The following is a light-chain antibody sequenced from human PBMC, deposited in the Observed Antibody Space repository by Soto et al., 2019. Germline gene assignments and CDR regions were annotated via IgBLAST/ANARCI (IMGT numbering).Light chain of an antibody. CDR1: QSVSSN. CDR3: QQYNVWPLT. CDR2: VAS. J-gene: IGKJ4*01. V-gene: IGKV3-15*01. Sequence: EIVMTQSPATLSVSPGERATLSCRASQSVSSNLAWYQQKPGQTPKLLIYVASTRATSIPARFSGSGSVTEFTLTISSLQSVDFAVYYCQQYNVWPLTFGGGTKVEFK.